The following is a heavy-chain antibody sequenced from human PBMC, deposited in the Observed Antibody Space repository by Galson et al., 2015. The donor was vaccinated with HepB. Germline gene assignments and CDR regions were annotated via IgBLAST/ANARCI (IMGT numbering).Heavy chain of an antibody. J-gene: IGHJ4*02. D-gene: IGHD5-24*01. CDR1: GFTFSSYA. CDR2: ISGSGGST. CDR3: AKLAGRDGYNWGGLLDYFDY. Sequence: SLRLSCAASGFTFSSYAMSWVRQAPGKGLEWVSAISGSGGSTYYADSVKGRFTISRDNSKNTLYLQMNSLRAEDTAVYYCAKLAGRDGYNWGGLLDYFDYWGQGTLVTVSS. V-gene: IGHV3-23*01.